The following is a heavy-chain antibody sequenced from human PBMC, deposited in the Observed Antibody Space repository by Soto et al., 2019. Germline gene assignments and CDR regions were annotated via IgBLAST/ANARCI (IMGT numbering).Heavy chain of an antibody. CDR3: ARHGKYHPSYRWWFDP. J-gene: IGHJ5*02. Sequence: SATLSLTCTVSGGSISSSSYYWGWIRQPPGKGLEWIGSIYYSGSTYYNPSLKSRVTISVDTSNNLFSLKLSSVTAADTAVYYCARHGKYHPSYRWWFDPWRQGTLVTVSS. CDR1: GGSISSSSYY. CDR2: IYYSGST. D-gene: IGHD2-2*01. V-gene: IGHV4-39*01.